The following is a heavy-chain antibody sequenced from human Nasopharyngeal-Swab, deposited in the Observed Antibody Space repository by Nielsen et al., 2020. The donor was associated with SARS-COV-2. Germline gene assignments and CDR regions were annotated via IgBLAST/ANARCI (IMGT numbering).Heavy chain of an antibody. V-gene: IGHV3-23*01. CDR2: ISGSGGST. J-gene: IGHJ6*02. CDR3: AKLFGMDV. Sequence: LSLTCAASGFTFSSYAMSWVRQAPGKGLEWVSAISGSGGSTYYADSVKGRFTISRDNSKNTLYLQINRLRAEDTAVYYCAKLFGMDVWGQGTTVTVSS. CDR1: GFTFSSYA.